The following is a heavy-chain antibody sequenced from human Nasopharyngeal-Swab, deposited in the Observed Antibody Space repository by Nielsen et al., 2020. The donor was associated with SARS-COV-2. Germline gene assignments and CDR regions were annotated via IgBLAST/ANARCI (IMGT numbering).Heavy chain of an antibody. V-gene: IGHV3-9*01. J-gene: IGHJ6*02. CDR3: AKMNPYYYGMDV. Sequence: GGSLRLSCAASGFTFDDYAMHWVRQAPGKGLEWVSGISWNSGSIGYADSVKGRFTISRDNATNSLYLQMNSLRAEDTALYYCAKMNPYYYGMDVWGQGTTVTVSS. CDR1: GFTFDDYA. CDR2: ISWNSGSI.